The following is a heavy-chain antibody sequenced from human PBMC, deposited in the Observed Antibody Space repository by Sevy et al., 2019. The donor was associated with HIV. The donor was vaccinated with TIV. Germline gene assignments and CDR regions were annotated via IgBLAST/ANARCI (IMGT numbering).Heavy chain of an antibody. CDR3: ARTFYYYYMDV. D-gene: IGHD3-16*01. CDR1: GFTFSGST. CDR2: IRSKANSYAT. J-gene: IGHJ6*03. V-gene: IGHV3-73*01. Sequence: GGSLRLSCAASGFTFSGSTRHWVRQASGKGLEWIGRIRSKANSYATAYTASVIGRFTISRDESMNTAYLQMYNLKTEDTAVYYCARTFYYYYMDVWGKGATVTVSS.